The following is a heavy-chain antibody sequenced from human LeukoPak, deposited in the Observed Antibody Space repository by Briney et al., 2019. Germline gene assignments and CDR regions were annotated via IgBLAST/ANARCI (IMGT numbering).Heavy chain of an antibody. J-gene: IGHJ4*02. CDR1: GYAFNTFG. V-gene: IGHV1-18*04. Sequence: GASVKVSCKASGYAFNTFGISWLRQAPGQGLEWMGWMSAHNGNTYYAQKFEDRITMTTDTSTSTAYMELRSLRSDDTDTYYCARFRIAVTGIPDYWGQGTLVTVS. CDR2: MSAHNGNT. CDR3: ARFRIAVTGIPDY. D-gene: IGHD1-1*01.